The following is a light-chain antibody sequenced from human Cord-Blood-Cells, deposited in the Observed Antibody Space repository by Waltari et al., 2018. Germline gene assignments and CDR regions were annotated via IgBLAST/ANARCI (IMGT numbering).Light chain of an antibody. CDR3: QQYNSYSLT. V-gene: IGKV1-5*03. Sequence: DIQMTQSPSTLSASVGDRVPITCRASQSISSWLAGYQQKPGKAPKLLIYKASSLESGVPSRFSGSGSGTEFTLTISSLQPDDFATYYCQQYNSYSLTFGGGTKVEIK. J-gene: IGKJ4*01. CDR1: QSISSW. CDR2: KAS.